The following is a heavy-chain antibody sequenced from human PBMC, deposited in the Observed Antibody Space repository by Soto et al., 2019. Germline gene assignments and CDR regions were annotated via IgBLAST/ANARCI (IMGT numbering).Heavy chain of an antibody. Sequence: EVQLLESGGGLVQPGGSLRLSCAASGFTFSSYAMSWVRQAPGKGLEWVSAISGSGGSTYYADSVKGRFTISRDNSKNTLYRQMNSLRAEDTAVYYCAKDPEGRKVVPPYYFDYWGQGTLVTVSS. CDR1: GFTFSSYA. CDR2: ISGSGGST. D-gene: IGHD2-2*01. V-gene: IGHV3-23*01. J-gene: IGHJ4*02. CDR3: AKDPEGRKVVPPYYFDY.